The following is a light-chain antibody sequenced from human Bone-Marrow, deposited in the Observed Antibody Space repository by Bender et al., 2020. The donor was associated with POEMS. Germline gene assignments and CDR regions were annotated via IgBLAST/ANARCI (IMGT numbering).Light chain of an antibody. CDR2: EVS. J-gene: IGLJ2*01. CDR3: SSYAGSNNVL. CDR1: NSDVGGYDY. V-gene: IGLV2-8*01. Sequence: QSALTQPASVSGSPGQSITISCTGTNSDVGGYDYVSWYRQDPGNAPKLMIYEVSKRPSGVPDRFSGSKSGNTASLTVSGLQAEDEADYYCSSYAGSNNVLFGGGTKLTVL.